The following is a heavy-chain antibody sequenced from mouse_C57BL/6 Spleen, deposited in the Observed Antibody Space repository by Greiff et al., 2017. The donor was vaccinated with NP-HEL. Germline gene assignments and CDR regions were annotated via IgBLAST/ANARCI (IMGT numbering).Heavy chain of an antibody. J-gene: IGHJ2*01. CDR3: ARKGDYYGSSLDY. Sequence: VMLVESGPELVKPGASVKISCKASGYAFSSSWMNWVKQRPGKGLEWIGRIYPGDGDTNYNGKFKGKATLTADKSSSTAYMQLSSLTSEDSAVYFCARKGDYYGSSLDYWGQGTTLTVSS. V-gene: IGHV1-82*01. CDR1: GYAFSSSW. CDR2: IYPGDGDT. D-gene: IGHD1-1*01.